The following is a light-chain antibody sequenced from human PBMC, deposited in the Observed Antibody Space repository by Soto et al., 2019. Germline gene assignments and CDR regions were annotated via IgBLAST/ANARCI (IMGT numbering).Light chain of an antibody. Sequence: QSVLTQPASVSRAPGQSITISCTGTSNDVAGYNHVSWYQQSPGNVPKLLSYNVSNRPSGVSDRFSGSKSGNTASLTISGLQAEDESDYFCTSSTSGGLYVFGTGPKGTVL. J-gene: IGLJ1*01. CDR1: SNDVAGYNH. V-gene: IGLV2-14*01. CDR3: TSSTSGGLYV. CDR2: NVS.